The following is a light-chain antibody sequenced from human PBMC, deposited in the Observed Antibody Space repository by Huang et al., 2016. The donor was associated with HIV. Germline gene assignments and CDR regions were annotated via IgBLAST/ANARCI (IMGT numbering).Light chain of an antibody. CDR1: QSVRDK. CDR3: QQYESWPPLT. J-gene: IGKJ4*01. CDR2: ATS. V-gene: IGKV3-15*01. Sequence: EIVMTQSPDTLSVSPGERATLSCRASQSVRDKLAWYQQKPGQAPRHLLRATSTRAACVPARFSGSGSVTEFTLTISSLQSEDCGVYYCQQYESWPPLTFGGGTKVEIK.